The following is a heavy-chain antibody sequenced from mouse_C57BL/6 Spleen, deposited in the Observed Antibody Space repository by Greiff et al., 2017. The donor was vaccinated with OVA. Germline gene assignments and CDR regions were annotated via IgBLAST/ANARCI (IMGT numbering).Heavy chain of an antibody. D-gene: IGHD2-3*01. CDR3: ASDGYYPFAY. Sequence: DVKLVESGGGLVKPGGSLKLSCAASGFTFSDYGMHWVRQAPEQGLEWVAYISRGSSTIYYADTVKGRFTISRDNAKNTLFLHMTSLRSEDTAMYYCASDGYYPFAYWGQGTLVTVSA. CDR1: GFTFSDYG. J-gene: IGHJ3*01. CDR2: ISRGSSTI. V-gene: IGHV5-17*01.